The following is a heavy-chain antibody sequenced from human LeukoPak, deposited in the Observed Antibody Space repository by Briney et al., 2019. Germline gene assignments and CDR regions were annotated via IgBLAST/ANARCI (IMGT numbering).Heavy chain of an antibody. J-gene: IGHJ4*02. CDR3: ARGAHAGRSDN. CDR2: ISAYSGNT. V-gene: IGHV1-18*01. CDR1: GYTFTSYG. Sequence: GASVEVSCKASGYTFTSYGISWVRQAPGQGLEWMGWISAYSGNTNYAQNFQGRVTITADKFTTTAYMELTSLRSDDTAVYYCARGAHAGRSDNWGQGTLVTVSS.